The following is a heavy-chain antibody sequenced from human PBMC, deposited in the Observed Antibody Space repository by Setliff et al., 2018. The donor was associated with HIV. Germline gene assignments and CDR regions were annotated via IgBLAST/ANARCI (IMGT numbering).Heavy chain of an antibody. CDR2: ISYDGSNK. J-gene: IGHJ4*02. CDR3: ASGYHYDTSGNFDLPFGY. Sequence: PGGSLRLSCAASGFTFSSYAMHWVRQAPGKGLEWVAVISYDGSNKYYAGSVKGRFTVSRDNARNSLFLEMNSLRADDTAVYYCASGYHYDTSGNFDLPFGYWGQGTLVTVSS. CDR1: GFTFSSYA. D-gene: IGHD3-22*01. V-gene: IGHV3-30-3*01.